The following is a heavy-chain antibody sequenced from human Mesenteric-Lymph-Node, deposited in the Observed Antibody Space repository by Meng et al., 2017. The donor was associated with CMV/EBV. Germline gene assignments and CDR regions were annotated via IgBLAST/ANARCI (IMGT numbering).Heavy chain of an antibody. CDR2: IYYSGST. Sequence: QLQLQESGPGLVKPSETLSLTCTVPGCSISSSSYYWGWIRQPPGKGLEWIGSIYYSGSTYYNPYLKSRVTISVDTSKNQFSLKLSSVTAADTAVYYCARPHYYGSGSSPWFDPWGQGTLVTVSS. J-gene: IGHJ5*02. V-gene: IGHV4-39*01. D-gene: IGHD3-10*01. CDR3: ARPHYYGSGSSPWFDP. CDR1: GCSISSSSYY.